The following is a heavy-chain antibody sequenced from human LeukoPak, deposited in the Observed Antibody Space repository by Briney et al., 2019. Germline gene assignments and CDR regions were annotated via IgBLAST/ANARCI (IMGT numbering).Heavy chain of an antibody. CDR3: ARDQVSHIMPPYMDV. J-gene: IGHJ6*03. Sequence: GASVKVSCKASGYGFTTYGISWVRQAPGQGLEWMGWISPYNGLTEYAQKFQGRVTMTTDTTTSTVTMDLRTLSSDDTAVYYCARDQVSHIMPPYMDVWGEGTTVTVSS. V-gene: IGHV1-18*01. CDR2: ISPYNGLT. CDR1: GYGFTTYG. D-gene: IGHD5/OR15-5a*01.